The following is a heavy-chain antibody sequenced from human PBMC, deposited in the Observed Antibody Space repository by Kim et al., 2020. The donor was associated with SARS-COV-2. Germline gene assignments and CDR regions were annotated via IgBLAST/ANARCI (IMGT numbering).Heavy chain of an antibody. CDR1: GFTFSSYA. CDR2: ISGSGGST. CDR3: AKDHIAARRPDWYFDL. V-gene: IGHV3-23*01. Sequence: GGSLRLSCAASGFTFSSYAMSWVRQAPGKGLEWVSAISGSGGSTYYADSVKGRFTISRDNSKNTLYLQMNSLRAEDTAVYYCAKDHIAARRPDWYFDLWGRGTLVTVSS. J-gene: IGHJ2*01. D-gene: IGHD6-6*01.